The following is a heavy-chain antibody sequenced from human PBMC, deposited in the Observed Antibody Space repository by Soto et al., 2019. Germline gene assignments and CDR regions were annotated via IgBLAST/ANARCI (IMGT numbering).Heavy chain of an antibody. CDR1: GGSFSGYY. CDR3: ARGRSMVRGVIITFYYYYMDV. V-gene: IGHV4-34*01. D-gene: IGHD3-10*01. J-gene: IGHJ6*03. CDR2: INHSGST. Sequence: PSETLSLTCAGYGGSFSGYYWSWIRQPPGKGLEWIGEINHSGSTNYNPSLKSRVTISVDTSKNQFSLKLSSVTAADTAVYYCARGRSMVRGVIITFYYYYMDVWGKGTTVT.